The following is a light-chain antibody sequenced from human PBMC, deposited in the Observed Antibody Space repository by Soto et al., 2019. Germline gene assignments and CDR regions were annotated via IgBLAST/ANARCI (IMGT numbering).Light chain of an antibody. Sequence: DIVMTQSPDSLAVSLGERATINCKSSQTFLDSSKNKNYLAWYQLKPGQPPKVLIYWASTRASGIPDRFSGSGSGTNFTLTISSLQAEDVAVYFCQHYSNTPLTFGGGTKVEIK. CDR2: WAS. V-gene: IGKV4-1*01. J-gene: IGKJ4*01. CDR3: QHYSNTPLT. CDR1: QTFLDSSKNKNY.